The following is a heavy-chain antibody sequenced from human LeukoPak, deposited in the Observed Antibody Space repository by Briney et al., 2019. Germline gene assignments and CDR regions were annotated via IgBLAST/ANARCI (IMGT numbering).Heavy chain of an antibody. Sequence: GGSLRLSCAPSGVTFTSYSMNSVRQSLQGRRWRVLSISRSSSFIYYADSVKGRFTISRDNAKNLLYLQMNSLRAEDTAVYYCAGDPSNRYNWFDPWGQGTLVTVSS. CDR2: ISRSSSFI. D-gene: IGHD1-14*01. V-gene: IGHV3-21*01. CDR3: AGDPSNRYNWFDP. CDR1: GVTFTSYS. J-gene: IGHJ5*02.